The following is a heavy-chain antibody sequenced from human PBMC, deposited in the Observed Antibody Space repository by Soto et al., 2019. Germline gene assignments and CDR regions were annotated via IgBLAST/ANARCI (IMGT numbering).Heavy chain of an antibody. CDR3: ARDRVAAAGLYYYYGMDV. D-gene: IGHD6-13*01. J-gene: IGHJ6*02. CDR2: ISSSGSTI. Sequence: GSLRLSCAASGFTFSDYYMSWIRQAPGKGLEWVSYISSSGSTIYYADSVKGRFTISRDNAKNSLYLQMNSLRAEDTAVYYCARDRVAAAGLYYYYGMDVWGQGTTVTVSS. V-gene: IGHV3-11*01. CDR1: GFTFSDYY.